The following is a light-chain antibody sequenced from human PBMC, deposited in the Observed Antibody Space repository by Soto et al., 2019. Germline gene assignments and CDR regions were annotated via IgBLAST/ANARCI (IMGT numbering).Light chain of an antibody. V-gene: IGLV2-14*03. J-gene: IGLJ1*01. CDR3: SSYASSSTLYV. CDR2: HVG. CDR1: SSDVGGYNY. Sequence: QSALTQPASVSGSPGQSITISCTVTSSDVGGYNYVSWYQQHPGKAPKLMIYHVGNRTSGVANRFSGSKSGNTASLTISGPQAEYEADYYCSSYASSSTLYVFGPGTKVTVL.